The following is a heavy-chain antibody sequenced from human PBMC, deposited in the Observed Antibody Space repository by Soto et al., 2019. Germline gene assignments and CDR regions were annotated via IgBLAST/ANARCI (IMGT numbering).Heavy chain of an antibody. D-gene: IGHD2-15*01. Sequence: SETLSLTCTVSGESINGGGYYWTWIRQQPGKGLEWIGYIYYSGITFYNPSLKSRVGLSVDTSKNQFSLNLKSVTAADTAVYYCARDTQGGLGGFDIWGQGTTVTVSS. V-gene: IGHV4-31*03. CDR1: GESINGGGYY. J-gene: IGHJ3*02. CDR3: ARDTQGGLGGFDI. CDR2: IYYSGIT.